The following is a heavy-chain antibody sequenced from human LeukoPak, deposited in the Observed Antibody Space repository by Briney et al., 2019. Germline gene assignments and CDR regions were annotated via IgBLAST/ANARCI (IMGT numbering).Heavy chain of an antibody. CDR3: ARPLYGSGRSYY. J-gene: IGHJ4*02. CDR1: GFTFSDYW. CDR2: IMQRGSEK. D-gene: IGHD3-10*01. Sequence: GGPLRLSCAASGFTFSDYWMTWVRQAPGKGLEWVANIMQRGSEKYYVDSVKGRFTISRDNTKNSLYLQMNSLRAEDTAVYYCARPLYGSGRSYYWGQGTLVTVSS. V-gene: IGHV3-7*04.